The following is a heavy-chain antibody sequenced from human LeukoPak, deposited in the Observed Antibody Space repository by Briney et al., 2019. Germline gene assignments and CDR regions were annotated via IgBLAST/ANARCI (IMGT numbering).Heavy chain of an antibody. CDR3: ARTFYGYLIDY. V-gene: IGHV3-30*02. J-gene: IGHJ4*02. CDR1: GFTFSSYG. Sequence: GGSLRLSCAASGFTFSSYGMHWVRQAPGKGLEWVAFIRSDGSNEYYADSVKGRFTISRDNSKNSLYLQMNSLRAEDTAVYYCARTFYGYLIDYWGQGTLVTVSS. CDR2: IRSDGSNE. D-gene: IGHD2/OR15-2a*01.